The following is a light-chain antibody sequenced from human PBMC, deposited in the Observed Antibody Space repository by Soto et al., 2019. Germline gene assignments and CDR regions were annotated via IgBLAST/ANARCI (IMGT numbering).Light chain of an antibody. Sequence: EVMLTQSPGTLSLSPGERATLSCRASQSLSRFLAWYQQKPGQAPRLLIYDASNRATGVPARFSGSGSGTDFTLTISSLQPEDFAVYFCHQDFNLPWTFGQGTKVDI. CDR2: DAS. V-gene: IGKV3-11*01. J-gene: IGKJ1*01. CDR1: QSLSRF. CDR3: HQDFNLPWT.